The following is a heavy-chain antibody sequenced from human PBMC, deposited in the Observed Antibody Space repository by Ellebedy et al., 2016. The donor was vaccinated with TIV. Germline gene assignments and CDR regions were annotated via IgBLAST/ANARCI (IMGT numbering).Heavy chain of an antibody. V-gene: IGHV4-59*08. CDR2: IYYSGRT. Sequence: SETLSLTCTVSGGSISSYYWSWIRQPPGKGLVWIGYIYYSGRTNYNPSLKSRVTILVDTSKNQFSLKLSSVTAADTAVYYCARQDYGDYEDYFDYWGQGTLVTVSS. D-gene: IGHD4-17*01. J-gene: IGHJ4*02. CDR1: GGSISSYY. CDR3: ARQDYGDYEDYFDY.